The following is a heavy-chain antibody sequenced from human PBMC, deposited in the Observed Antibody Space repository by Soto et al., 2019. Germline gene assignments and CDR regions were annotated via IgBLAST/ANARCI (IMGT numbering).Heavy chain of an antibody. D-gene: IGHD3-10*01. CDR1: GGSISSSNW. CDR2: IYHSGST. J-gene: IGHJ6*02. V-gene: IGHV4-4*02. CDR3: ARSRSVRIHYYYYGMDV. Sequence: TSETLSLTCAVSGGSISSSNWWSWVRQPPGKGLEWIGEIYHSGSTNYNPSLKSRVTISVDKSKNQFSLKLSSVTAADTAVYYCARSRSVRIHYYYYGMDVWGQGTTVTVSS.